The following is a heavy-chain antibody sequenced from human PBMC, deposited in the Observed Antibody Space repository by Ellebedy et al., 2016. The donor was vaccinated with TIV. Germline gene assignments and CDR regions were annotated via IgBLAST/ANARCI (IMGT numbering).Heavy chain of an antibody. CDR2: MSSSGST. V-gene: IGHV4-39*07. Sequence: SETLSLXCSVSGDSTYSSNFYWGWVRQPPGKGLEWIGSMSSSGSTYYNPSLKSRVTMSVDTSQFSLKLTSVTAADTAVYYCATDRDRRWFYFWGQGTLVTVPS. J-gene: IGHJ5*01. CDR3: ATDRDRRWFYF. CDR1: GDSTYSSNFY.